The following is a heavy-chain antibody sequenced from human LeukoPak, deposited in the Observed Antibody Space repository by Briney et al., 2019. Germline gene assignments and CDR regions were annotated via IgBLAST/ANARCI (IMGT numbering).Heavy chain of an antibody. CDR2: LSRDGSMI. V-gene: IGHV3-74*01. CDR3: AREDHSVGFFDY. CDR1: GFTFSNYW. D-gene: IGHD4-23*01. J-gene: IGHJ4*02. Sequence: GGSLRLSRAHSGFTFSNYWMHWVGQVPRKELIGVSRLSRDGSMITYAAPVKGRFTISRDNAKKTLYLQMNCLGGEGTGVYCCAREDHSVGFFDYWVQGTLVSV.